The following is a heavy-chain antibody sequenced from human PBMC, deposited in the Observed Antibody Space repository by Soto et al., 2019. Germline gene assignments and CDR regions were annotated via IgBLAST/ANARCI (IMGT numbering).Heavy chain of an antibody. CDR3: AMGYDSSGYYPLPPFDY. V-gene: IGHV3-53*01. CDR2: IYSGGST. Sequence: WGSLRLSCAASGFTVSSNYMSWVRQAPGKGLEWVSVIYSGGSTYYADSVKGRFTISRDNSKNTLYLQMNSLRAEDTAVYYCAMGYDSSGYYPLPPFDYWGQGTLVTVSS. D-gene: IGHD3-22*01. CDR1: GFTVSSNY. J-gene: IGHJ4*02.